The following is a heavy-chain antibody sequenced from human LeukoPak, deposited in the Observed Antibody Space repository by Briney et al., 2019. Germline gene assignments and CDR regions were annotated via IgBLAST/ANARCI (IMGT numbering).Heavy chain of an antibody. J-gene: IGHJ4*02. CDR2: IWYDGSNK. V-gene: IGHV3-33*01. CDR3: ASSMTTVTRIDY. D-gene: IGHD4-17*01. CDR1: GFTFSSYG. Sequence: GRSLRLSCAASGFTFSSYGMHWVRQAPGKGLEWVAVIWYDGSNKYYADSVKGRFTISRDNSKNTLYLQMNSLRAEDTAVYYCASSMTTVTRIDYWGQGTLVTVSS.